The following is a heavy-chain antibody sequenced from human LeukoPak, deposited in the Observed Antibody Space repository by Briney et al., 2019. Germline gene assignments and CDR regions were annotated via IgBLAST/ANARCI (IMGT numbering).Heavy chain of an antibody. CDR2: IKQDGSEK. Sequence: GGSLRLSCAASGFTFSRYWMSWVRQAPGKGPEWVANIKQDGSEKYYADSVKGRFTISRDNAKNSLFLQMSSLRVEDTAMYYCVRKFYYDSSGYGTPGEYFQHWGQGTLVTVSS. J-gene: IGHJ1*01. CDR1: GFTFSRYW. D-gene: IGHD3-22*01. CDR3: VRKFYYDSSGYGTPGEYFQH. V-gene: IGHV3-7*01.